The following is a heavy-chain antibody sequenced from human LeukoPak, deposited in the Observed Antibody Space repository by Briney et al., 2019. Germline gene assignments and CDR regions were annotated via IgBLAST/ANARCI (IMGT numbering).Heavy chain of an antibody. CDR1: GFTFSSYS. CDR2: ISSSSSYI. V-gene: IGHV3-21*01. Sequence: GGSLRLSCAASGFTFSSYSMNWVRQAPGEGLEWVSSISSSSSYIYYADSVKGRFTISRDNAKNSLYLQMNSLRAEDTAVYYCARDEGASEVKWELNQNWFDPWGQGTLVTVSS. D-gene: IGHD1-26*01. CDR3: ARDEGASEVKWELNQNWFDP. J-gene: IGHJ5*02.